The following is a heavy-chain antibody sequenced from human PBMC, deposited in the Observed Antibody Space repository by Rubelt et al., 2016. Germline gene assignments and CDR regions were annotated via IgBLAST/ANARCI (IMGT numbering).Heavy chain of an antibody. J-gene: IGHJ4*02. CDR3: VRGVDPAKTGY. Sequence: QVQLQQWGAGLLKPSETLSLTCAVYGGSFSDYYWTWVRQPPGKGLEWIGHLHPSGITNYNPSLQSRVAISVDTANNQFSRKLGSGAAADTAVYFCVRGVDPAKTGYWGQGTLVTVSS. V-gene: IGHV4-34*01. CDR1: GGSFSDYY. CDR2: LHPSGIT. D-gene: IGHD5-12*01.